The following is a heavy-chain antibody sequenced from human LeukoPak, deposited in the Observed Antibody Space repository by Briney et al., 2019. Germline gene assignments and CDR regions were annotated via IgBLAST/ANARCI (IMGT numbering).Heavy chain of an antibody. CDR3: ARELSTYYDFWSGYYTGTGWFDP. V-gene: IGHV1-18*01. CDR2: ISAYNGNT. J-gene: IGHJ5*02. D-gene: IGHD3-3*01. CDR1: GYTFTSYG. Sequence: GASVKVSCKASGYTFTSYGISWVRQAPGPGLEWMGWISAYNGNTNYAQNLQGRGTTTSETSTSTAYMQLRSLRSDDTAVYYCARELSTYYDFWSGYYTGTGWFDPWGQGTLVTVSS.